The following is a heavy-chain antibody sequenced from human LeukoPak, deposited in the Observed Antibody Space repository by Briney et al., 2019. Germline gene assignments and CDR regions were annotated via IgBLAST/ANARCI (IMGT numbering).Heavy chain of an antibody. V-gene: IGHV3-23*01. Sequence: GGSLSLSCAAAGCTFSSNAMSWVRQAPGKGLEWVSGISGSGGSTYYADSVKGRFTISRDNSKNTLYLQMNSLRAEDTAVYYCAKDYGGNSAFFGYWGQGTLVTVSS. D-gene: IGHD4-23*01. CDR3: AKDYGGNSAFFGY. J-gene: IGHJ4*02. CDR2: ISGSGGST. CDR1: GCTFSSNA.